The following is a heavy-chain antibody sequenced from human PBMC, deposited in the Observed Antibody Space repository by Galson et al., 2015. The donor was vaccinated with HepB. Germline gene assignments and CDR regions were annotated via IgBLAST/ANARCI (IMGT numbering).Heavy chain of an antibody. D-gene: IGHD6-6*01. V-gene: IGHV3-66*02. CDR2: IYSGGST. CDR3: AREDSSSSADYYYYGMDV. CDR1: GFTVSSNY. J-gene: IGHJ6*02. Sequence: SLRLSCAASGFTVSSNYMSWVRQAPGKGLEWVSVIYSGGSTYYADSVKGRFTISRDNSKNTLYLQMNSLRAEDTAVYYCAREDSSSSADYYYYGMDVWGQGTTVTVSS.